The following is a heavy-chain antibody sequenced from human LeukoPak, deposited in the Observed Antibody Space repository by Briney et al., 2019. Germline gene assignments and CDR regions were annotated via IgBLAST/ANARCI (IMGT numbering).Heavy chain of an antibody. CDR3: TVVPLD. CDR1: GFTFSRYE. J-gene: IGHJ4*02. V-gene: IGHV3-48*03. D-gene: IGHD4-23*01. CDR2: ISNTGGVT. Sequence: PGGSLRLSCAGSGFTFSRYEMSWVRQAPGKGLEWISYISNTGGVTYYADSVKGRFTISRDDAKNSLYLQLNSLRADDTGVYFCTVVPLDWGQGTLVTVSS.